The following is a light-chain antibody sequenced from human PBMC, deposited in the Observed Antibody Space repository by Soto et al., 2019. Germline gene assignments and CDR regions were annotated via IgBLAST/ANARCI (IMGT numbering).Light chain of an antibody. J-gene: IGKJ1*01. CDR2: AAS. V-gene: IGKV1-27*01. CDR1: QTISSW. CDR3: RNYNSAPRT. Sequence: DIQMTQSPSTLSGSVGDRVTITCRASQTISSWLAWYQQKPGKVPELLIYAASTLQSGVPSRFSGGGSGTDFTLTISSLQPEDVATYYCRNYNSAPRTFGQGTKVDI.